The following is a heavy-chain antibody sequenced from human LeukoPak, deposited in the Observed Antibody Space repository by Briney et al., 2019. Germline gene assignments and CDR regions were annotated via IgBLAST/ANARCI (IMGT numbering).Heavy chain of an antibody. J-gene: IGHJ4*02. CDR2: IYHSGST. CDR3: ARVSSPYYFDY. V-gene: IGHV4-30-2*01. CDR1: GGSISSGGYY. Sequence: PSETLSLTCTVSGGSISSGGYYWSWIRQPPGKGLEWIGYIYHSGSTYYNPSLKSRVTISVDRSKNQFPLKLSSVTAADTAVYYCARVSSPYYFDYWGQGTLVTVSS. D-gene: IGHD6-6*01.